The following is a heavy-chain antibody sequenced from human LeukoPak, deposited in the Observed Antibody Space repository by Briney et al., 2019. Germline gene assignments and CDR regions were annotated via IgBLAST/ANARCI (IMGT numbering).Heavy chain of an antibody. CDR3: ASRASGWYFFDY. V-gene: IGHV3-53*01. J-gene: IGHJ4*02. CDR2: IYSGGST. Sequence: GGSLRLSCAASGFTVSSNYMSWVRQAPGKGLEWVSVIYSGGSTYYADSVKGRFTISRDNSKNTLYLQVNSLRAGDTAVYYCASRASGWYFFDYWGQGTLVTVSS. D-gene: IGHD6-19*01. CDR1: GFTVSSNY.